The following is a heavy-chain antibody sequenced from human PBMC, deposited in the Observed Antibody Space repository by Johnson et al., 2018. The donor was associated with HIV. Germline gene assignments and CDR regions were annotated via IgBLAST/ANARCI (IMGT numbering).Heavy chain of an antibody. CDR2: ISYDGSSK. CDR3: ARERSLVRGVMPGAFDI. V-gene: IGHV3-30-3*01. CDR1: AFTFSNYA. D-gene: IGHD3-10*01. Sequence: VLLVESGGGVVQPGRSLRLACAASAFTFSNYAMHWVRQAPGKGLEWVAVISYDGSSKYYADSVKGRFTISRDNSKNTLYLQMNSLRVEDTAVYYCARERSLVRGVMPGAFDIWGQGTMVTVSS. J-gene: IGHJ3*02.